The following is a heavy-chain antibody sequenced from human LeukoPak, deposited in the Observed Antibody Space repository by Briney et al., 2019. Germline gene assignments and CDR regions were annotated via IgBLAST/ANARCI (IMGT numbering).Heavy chain of an antibody. J-gene: IGHJ4*02. Sequence: GGSLRLSCAASGFTVSSNYMSWVRQAPGKGLEWVSVIYGGGSTYYADSVKGRFTISRDNSKNTLYLQMNSLRAEDTAVYYCAGSIAAAGGDYWGQGTLVTVSS. D-gene: IGHD6-13*01. V-gene: IGHV3-66*01. CDR2: IYGGGST. CDR1: GFTVSSNY. CDR3: AGSIAAAGGDY.